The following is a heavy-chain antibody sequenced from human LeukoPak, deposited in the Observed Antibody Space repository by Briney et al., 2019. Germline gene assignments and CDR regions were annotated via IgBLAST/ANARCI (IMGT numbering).Heavy chain of an antibody. CDR1: GGSISSYY. Sequence: SETLSLTCTVSGGSISSYYWSWIRQPPGKGLEWIGYIYYSGNTNCNPSLKSRVTISVDTSKNQFSLKLSSVTAADTAVYYCASGPPTGYSYVYWGQGTLVTVSS. CDR2: IYYSGNT. D-gene: IGHD5-18*01. CDR3: ASGPPTGYSYVY. J-gene: IGHJ4*02. V-gene: IGHV4-59*01.